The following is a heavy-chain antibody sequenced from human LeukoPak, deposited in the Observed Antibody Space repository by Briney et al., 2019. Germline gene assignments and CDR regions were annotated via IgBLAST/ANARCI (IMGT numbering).Heavy chain of an antibody. J-gene: IGHJ4*02. V-gene: IGHV4-39*01. Sequence: SETLSLTCTVSGGSISISSYYWGWVRQPPGEGLEWIGSITYSGNTYYNPSLKSRVTISVDTSKNQFSLKLSSVTAADTAVYYCARQHGSSWFFDYWGQGTLVTVSS. CDR3: ARQHGSSWFFDY. D-gene: IGHD6-13*01. CDR2: ITYSGNT. CDR1: GGSISISSYY.